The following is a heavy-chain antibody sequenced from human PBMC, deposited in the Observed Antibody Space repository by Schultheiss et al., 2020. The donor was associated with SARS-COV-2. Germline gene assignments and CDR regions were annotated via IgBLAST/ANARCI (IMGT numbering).Heavy chain of an antibody. CDR3: ARDEGGSYKGVSFDY. CDR2: MNPNSGNT. J-gene: IGHJ4*02. Sequence: ASVKVSCKASGGTFSSYTISWVRQAPGQGLEWMGWMNPNSGNTGYAQKFQGRVTMTTDTSTSTAYMELRSLRSDDTAVYYCARDEGGSYKGVSFDYWGQGTLVTVSS. CDR1: GGTFSSYT. V-gene: IGHV1-18*01. D-gene: IGHD1-26*01.